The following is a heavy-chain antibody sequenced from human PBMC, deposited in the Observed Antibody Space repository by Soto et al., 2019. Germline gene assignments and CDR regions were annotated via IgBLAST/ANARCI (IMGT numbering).Heavy chain of an antibody. CDR2: ISYDGSNK. D-gene: IGHD3-22*01. CDR3: ASIMEYYYDSSGYLDY. V-gene: IGHV3-30-3*01. Sequence: GGSLRLSCAASGFTFSSYAMHWVRQAPGKGLEWVAVISYDGSNKYYADSVKGRFTISRDNSKNTLYLQMNSLRAEDTAVYYCASIMEYYYDSSGYLDYWGQGTLVTV. CDR1: GFTFSSYA. J-gene: IGHJ4*02.